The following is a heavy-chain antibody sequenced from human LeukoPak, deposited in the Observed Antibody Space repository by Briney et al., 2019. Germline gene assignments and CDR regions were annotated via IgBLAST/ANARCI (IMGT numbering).Heavy chain of an antibody. CDR1: GFTFSSYA. CDR2: ISGGGDST. D-gene: IGHD3-10*01. J-gene: IGHJ4*02. V-gene: IGHV3-23*01. Sequence: GGSLRLSRAASGFTFSSYAMSWVRQAPGKGREWVSAISGGGDSTYYAESVKGRLPNPTDTSKNPLYLQMHSLRAEDTAVYYCARYGGGSGPLAYWGQGTLATVSS. CDR3: ARYGGGSGPLAY.